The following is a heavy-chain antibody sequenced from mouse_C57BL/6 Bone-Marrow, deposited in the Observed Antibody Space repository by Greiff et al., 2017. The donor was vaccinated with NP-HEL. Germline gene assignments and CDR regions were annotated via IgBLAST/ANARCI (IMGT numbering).Heavy chain of an antibody. CDR2: IYPRSGNT. Sequence: VKLVESGAELARPGASVKLSCKASGYTFTSYGISWVKQRTGQGLEWIGEIYPRSGNTYYNEKFKGKATLTADKSSSTAYMELRSLTSEDSAVYFCANYYGSSYWFAYWGQGTLVTVSA. CDR3: ANYYGSSYWFAY. V-gene: IGHV1-81*01. CDR1: GYTFTSYG. D-gene: IGHD1-1*01. J-gene: IGHJ3*01.